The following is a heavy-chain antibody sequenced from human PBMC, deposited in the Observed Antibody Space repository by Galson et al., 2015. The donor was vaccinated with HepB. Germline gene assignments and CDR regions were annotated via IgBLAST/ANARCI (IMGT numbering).Heavy chain of an antibody. CDR3: ARLWSTRGYGMDV. J-gene: IGHJ6*02. Sequence: SVKVSCKASGGTFSSYAISWVRQAPGQGLEWMGGIIPIFGTANYAQKFQGRVTITADKSTSTAYMELSSLRSEDTAVYYCARLWSTRGYGMDVWGQGTTVTVSS. CDR2: IIPIFGTA. V-gene: IGHV1-69*06. CDR1: GGTFSSYA. D-gene: IGHD3-3*01.